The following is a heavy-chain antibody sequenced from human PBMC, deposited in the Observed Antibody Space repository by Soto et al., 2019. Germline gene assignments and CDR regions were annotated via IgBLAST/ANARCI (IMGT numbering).Heavy chain of an antibody. CDR1: GSSISSYY. V-gene: IGHV4-59*01. CDR2: IYYTGST. Sequence: SETLSLTCRVSGSSISSYYWSWLRQPPGKGLEWIGNIYYTGSTNYHPSLKSRVIMSVESSKKQFSLRLNSVTAADTAVYYCTRVGGYYGDYPNFDYWGQGALVTVSS. J-gene: IGHJ4*02. D-gene: IGHD4-17*01. CDR3: TRVGGYYGDYPNFDY.